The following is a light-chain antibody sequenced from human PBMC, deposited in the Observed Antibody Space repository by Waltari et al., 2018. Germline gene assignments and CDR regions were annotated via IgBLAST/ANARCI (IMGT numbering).Light chain of an antibody. CDR3: QQYNSYPPT. V-gene: IGKV1-5*03. Sequence: DIQMTQSPSTLSASVGDRVTITCRASQSISSWLAWYQQKAGKAPKLLIYKASSLESGVPSRFSGSRTGTEFTLTISRLQPYDFATYSCQQYNSYPPTFGQGTKVEIK. CDR1: QSISSW. J-gene: IGKJ1*01. CDR2: KAS.